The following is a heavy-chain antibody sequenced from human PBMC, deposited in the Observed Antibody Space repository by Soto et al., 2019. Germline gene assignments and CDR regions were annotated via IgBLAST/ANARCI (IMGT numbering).Heavy chain of an antibody. V-gene: IGHV3-7*03. J-gene: IGHJ4*02. CDR1: GFTFSSYW. CDR3: ASELVNDSSGYYASSFDY. D-gene: IGHD3-22*01. Sequence: GGSLRLSCAASGFTFSSYWMSWVRQAPGQGLEWVANIKQDGSERYYVDSVKGRFTISRDNAKNSLYLQMNSLRAEDTAVYYCASELVNDSSGYYASSFDYWGQGTLVTVSS. CDR2: IKQDGSER.